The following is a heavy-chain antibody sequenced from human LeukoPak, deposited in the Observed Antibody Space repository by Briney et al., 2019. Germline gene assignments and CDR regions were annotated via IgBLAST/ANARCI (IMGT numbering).Heavy chain of an antibody. Sequence: GRSLRLSCAASGFTFSSYSMNWVRQAPGKGLEWVSSISSSSSYIYYADSVKGRFTISRDNAKNSLYLQMNSLRAEDTAVYYCARGVGATAYFDYWGQGTLVTVSS. CDR1: GFTFSSYS. V-gene: IGHV3-21*01. J-gene: IGHJ4*02. CDR2: ISSSSSYI. D-gene: IGHD1-26*01. CDR3: ARGVGATAYFDY.